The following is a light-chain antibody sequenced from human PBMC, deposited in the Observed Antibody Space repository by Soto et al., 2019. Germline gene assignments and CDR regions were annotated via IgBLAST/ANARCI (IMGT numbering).Light chain of an antibody. Sequence: EIVLTQSPGTLALSPGERATLSCRASQSVSSSYLAWYQQKPGQAPRLLIHGASSRTTGIPDRFSGSGSGTDFTLTIARLEPEDFATYYCQQSYSTLWTFGQGTKVEIK. CDR2: GAS. CDR3: QQSYSTLWT. V-gene: IGKV3-20*01. CDR1: QSVSSSY. J-gene: IGKJ1*01.